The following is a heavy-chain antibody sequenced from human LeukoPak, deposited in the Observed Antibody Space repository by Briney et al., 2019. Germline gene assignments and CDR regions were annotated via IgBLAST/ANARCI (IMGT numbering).Heavy chain of an antibody. CDR3: PRQSYASGWNPFDY. D-gene: IGHD6-19*01. CDR2: ISGGGITT. Sequence: GGSLRLSCAASGFTFSNYAMSWVRQAPGKGLEWVSTISGGGITTYYADSAKGRFAISRDNSKNTMFLQMNSLRADDTAVYYCPRQSYASGWNPFDYWGQGILVTVSS. J-gene: IGHJ4*02. CDR1: GFTFSNYA. V-gene: IGHV3-23*01.